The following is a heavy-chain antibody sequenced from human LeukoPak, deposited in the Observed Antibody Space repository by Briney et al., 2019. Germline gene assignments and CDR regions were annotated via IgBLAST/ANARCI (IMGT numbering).Heavy chain of an antibody. CDR2: INTDGSST. J-gene: IGHJ4*02. CDR3: ARGYDFWSGYSMGY. D-gene: IGHD3-3*01. CDR1: GFTFSSYW. V-gene: IGHV3-74*01. Sequence: PGGSLRLSCAASGFTFSSYWMHWVRQAPGKGLVWVSRINTDGSSTSYADSVKGRFTISRDNAKNTLYLQMNSLRAEDTAVYYCARGYDFWSGYSMGYWGQGTLVTVSS.